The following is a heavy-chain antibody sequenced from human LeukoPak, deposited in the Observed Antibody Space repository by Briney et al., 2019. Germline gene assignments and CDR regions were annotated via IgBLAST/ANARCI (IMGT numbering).Heavy chain of an antibody. CDR3: ARDLGNYYDSSGYSLNFDY. V-gene: IGHV3-21*01. Sequence: GGSLRLSCAASGFTFSSYSMNWVRQAPGKGLEWVSSISSSSSYIYYADSVKGRFTISRDNAKNSLYLQMNSLRAEDTAVYYCARDLGNYYDSSGYSLNFDYWGQGTLVTVSS. CDR2: ISSSSSYI. J-gene: IGHJ4*02. CDR1: GFTFSSYS. D-gene: IGHD3-22*01.